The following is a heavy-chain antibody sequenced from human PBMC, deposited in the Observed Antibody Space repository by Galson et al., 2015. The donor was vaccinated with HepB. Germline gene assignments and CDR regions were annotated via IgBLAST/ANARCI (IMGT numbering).Heavy chain of an antibody. V-gene: IGHV3-23*01. J-gene: IGHJ4*02. CDR3: AKASEMAIPLEGVDY. CDR1: GFTFSSYG. D-gene: IGHD5-24*01. Sequence: SLRLSCAASGFTFSSYGMSWVRQAPGKGLEWVSVISGSGGSTYYADSVKGRFTISRDNSKNTLYLQVNSLRAEDTAVYYCAKASEMAIPLEGVDYWGQGTLVTVSS. CDR2: ISGSGGST.